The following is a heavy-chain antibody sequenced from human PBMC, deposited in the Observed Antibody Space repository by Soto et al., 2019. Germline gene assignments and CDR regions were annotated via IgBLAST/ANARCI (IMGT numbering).Heavy chain of an antibody. Sequence: SVKVSCKASGGTFCSQGIAWVRQAPGQGLEWMGGFIAMLGTPTYAKKVQGRATISADESLTSSYLELRSLRSEDTGVYFCARGAMANFDHWGQGTLVTVAS. D-gene: IGHD5-18*01. CDR2: FIAMLGTP. V-gene: IGHV1-69*13. CDR1: GGTFCSQG. CDR3: ARGAMANFDH. J-gene: IGHJ4*02.